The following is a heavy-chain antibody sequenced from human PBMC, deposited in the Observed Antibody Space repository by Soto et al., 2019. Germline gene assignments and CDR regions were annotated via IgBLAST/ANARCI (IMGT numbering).Heavy chain of an antibody. CDR2: ISAHNGNT. CDR3: ARGRYGDY. CDR1: GYGFTTYG. J-gene: IGHJ4*02. V-gene: IGHV1-18*01. D-gene: IGHD1-1*01. Sequence: QVHLVQSGAEVKKPGASVKVSCKGSGYGFTTYGITWVRRAPGQGLEWMAWISAHNGNTNYAQKLQGRVTATRDTSTSTAYMELRSLRSDDPAVDYCARGRYGDYWGQGALVTVSS.